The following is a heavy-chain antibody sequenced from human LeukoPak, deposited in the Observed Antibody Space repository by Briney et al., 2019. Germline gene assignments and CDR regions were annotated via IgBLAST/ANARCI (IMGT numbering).Heavy chain of an antibody. CDR1: GFTFSNAW. CDR2: IKRKTDGGTT. Sequence: GVSLRLSCAASGFTFSNAWMSWVRQSPGKGLEWVGRIKRKTDGGTTDYAAPVKGRFTISRDDSKNTLYLQMNSLKTEDTAVYYCTTDIGGNWNDGGPYYYYGMDVWGQGTTVTVSS. D-gene: IGHD1-1*01. J-gene: IGHJ6*02. CDR3: TTDIGGNWNDGGPYYYYGMDV. V-gene: IGHV3-15*01.